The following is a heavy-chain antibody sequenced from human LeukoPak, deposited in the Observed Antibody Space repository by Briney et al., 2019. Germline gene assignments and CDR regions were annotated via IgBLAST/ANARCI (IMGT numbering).Heavy chain of an antibody. Sequence: ASVKVSCKASGYTFTSYYMHWVRQAPGQGLEWMGWINPNSGGTNYAQKFQGRVTMTRDTSISTAYMELSRLRSDDTAVYYCAAHYYGSGSYKGEFDYWGQGTLVTVSS. J-gene: IGHJ4*02. CDR1: GYTFTSYY. CDR3: AAHYYGSGSYKGEFDY. V-gene: IGHV1-2*02. D-gene: IGHD3-10*01. CDR2: INPNSGGT.